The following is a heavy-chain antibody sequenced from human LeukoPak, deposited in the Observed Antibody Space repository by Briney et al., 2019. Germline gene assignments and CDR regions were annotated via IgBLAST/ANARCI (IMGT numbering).Heavy chain of an antibody. J-gene: IGHJ5*02. CDR2: IIPIFGTA. Sequence: GSSVKVSCKASGGTFSSYAISWVRQAPGQGLEWMGGIIPIFGTANYAQKFQGRVTITTDESTSTAYMELSSLRSEDTAVYYCAREPGYCSSTSCYKPNNWFDPWGQGTLVTVSS. V-gene: IGHV1-69*05. CDR3: AREPGYCSSTSCYKPNNWFDP. CDR1: GGTFSSYA. D-gene: IGHD2-2*01.